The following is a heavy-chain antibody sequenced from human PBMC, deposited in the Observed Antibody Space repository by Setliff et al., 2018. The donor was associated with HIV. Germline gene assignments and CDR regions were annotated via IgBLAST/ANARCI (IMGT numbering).Heavy chain of an antibody. Sequence: SETLSLTCTVSGGSISSYYWSWIRQPPGKGLEWIGSIFTNEFIYYNPSLKSRVTISADTSNTQFSLKLRSVTAADTAVYYCVRHHDSDFSGDPDWFDPWGQGILVTVSS. CDR1: GGSISSYY. V-gene: IGHV4-4*08. D-gene: IGHD2-15*01. CDR3: VRHHDSDFSGDPDWFDP. J-gene: IGHJ5*02. CDR2: IFTNEFI.